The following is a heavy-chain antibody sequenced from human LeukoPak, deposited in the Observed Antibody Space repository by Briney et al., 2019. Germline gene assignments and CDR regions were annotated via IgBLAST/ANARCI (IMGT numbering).Heavy chain of an antibody. CDR1: GFTFSSDS. V-gene: IGHV3-21*01. CDR3: ASLTGYCSSTCCPWGY. D-gene: IGHD2-2*01. CDR2: ISSSSSYI. Sequence: KPGGSLRLSCAASGFTFSSDSMNWVRQAPGKGLEWVSSISSSSSYIYYADSVKGRFTISRDNAKNSLYLQMNSLRAEDTAVYYCASLTGYCSSTCCPWGYWGQGTLVTVSS. J-gene: IGHJ4*02.